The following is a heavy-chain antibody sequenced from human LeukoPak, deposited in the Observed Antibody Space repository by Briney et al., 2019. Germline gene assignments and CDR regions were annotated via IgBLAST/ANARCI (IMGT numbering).Heavy chain of an antibody. CDR1: GFTFSSYG. CDR2: IWYDGGQK. J-gene: IGHJ4*02. D-gene: IGHD6-6*01. V-gene: IGHV3-33*08. CDR3: ARDISSRYLDY. Sequence: PGGSLRLSCAASGFTFSSYGMHWVRQAPGKGLEWVAVIWYDGGQKYYADSVEGRFTVSRDNSKNTLYLEMDSLRADDTAVYYCARDISSRYLDYWGQGTLVTVSS.